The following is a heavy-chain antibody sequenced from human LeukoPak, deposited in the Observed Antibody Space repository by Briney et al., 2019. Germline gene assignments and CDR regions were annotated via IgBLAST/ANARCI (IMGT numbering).Heavy chain of an antibody. D-gene: IGHD3-22*01. Sequence: GASVKVSCKASGYTFTSYGISWVRQAPGQGLEWMGWISAYNGNTNYAQKLQGRVTMTTDTPTSTAYMELRSLGSDDTAVYYCARDPTRTYYYDSSGYGEPVFDYWGQGTLVTVSS. CDR1: GYTFTSYG. CDR3: ARDPTRTYYYDSSGYGEPVFDY. CDR2: ISAYNGNT. J-gene: IGHJ4*02. V-gene: IGHV1-18*01.